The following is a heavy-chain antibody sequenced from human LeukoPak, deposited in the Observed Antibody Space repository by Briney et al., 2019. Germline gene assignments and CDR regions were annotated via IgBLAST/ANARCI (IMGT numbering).Heavy chain of an antibody. Sequence: GGSLRLSCTASGFIFGSNWMSWVRQAPGKGLVWVSRIYGDGSGTSYADSVKGRFTISRDNAKSTLYLQMNSLRADDTAVYYCARPLYGDYVKNFDSWGQGTLVTVSS. CDR1: GFIFGSNW. V-gene: IGHV3-74*01. CDR3: ARPLYGDYVKNFDS. J-gene: IGHJ4*02. CDR2: IYGDGSGT. D-gene: IGHD4-17*01.